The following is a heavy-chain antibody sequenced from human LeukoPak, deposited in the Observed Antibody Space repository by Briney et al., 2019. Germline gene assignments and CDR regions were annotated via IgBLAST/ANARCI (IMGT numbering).Heavy chain of an antibody. CDR3: ARRASTGYYSD. D-gene: IGHD3-22*01. CDR1: GGSISNYY. Sequence: TSETLCLSCSVSGGSISNYYWIWIRQRPGMGLEWIGNIYSSGGTNYTPSLKSQVTISVDTSKNQLSLKLSSVTAADTAVYYCARRASTGYYSDWGQGTLVTVSS. J-gene: IGHJ4*02. V-gene: IGHV4-59*08. CDR2: IYSSGGT.